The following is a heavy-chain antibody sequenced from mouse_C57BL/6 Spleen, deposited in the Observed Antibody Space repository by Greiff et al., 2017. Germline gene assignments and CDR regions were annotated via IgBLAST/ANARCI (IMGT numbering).Heavy chain of an antibody. J-gene: IGHJ2*01. CDR2: IYWDDVK. Sequence: QVTLKVSGPGILQSSQTLSLTCSFSGFSLSTSGMGVSWIRQPSGKGLEWLAHIYWDDVKRYNPFLKSRLTISKDTSRNQLCLKITGVDAADTATYYCARKGDYFDYWGQGTTLTVSS. CDR3: ARKGDYFDY. V-gene: IGHV8-12*01. CDR1: GFSLSTSGMG.